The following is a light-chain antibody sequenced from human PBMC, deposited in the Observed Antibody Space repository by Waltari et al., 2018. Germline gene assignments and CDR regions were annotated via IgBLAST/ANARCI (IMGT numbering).Light chain of an antibody. J-gene: IGLJ3*02. CDR3: ETGGHGTWV. V-gene: IGLV4-69*01. Sequence: QLVLTQSPSASASLGASVKPTCTPSSGHSSNIIAWLQQRPERGPRYLMKVNSDGSHYKGDDIPDRFSGSSSGAERYLTISSLQSEDEADYYCETGGHGTWVFGGGTKLTVL. CDR1: SGHSSNI. CDR2: VNSDGSH.